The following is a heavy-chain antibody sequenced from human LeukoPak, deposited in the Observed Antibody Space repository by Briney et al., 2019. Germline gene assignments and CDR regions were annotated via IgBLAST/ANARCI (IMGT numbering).Heavy chain of an antibody. CDR3: ARLGYDILTGYYTPRDAFDI. CDR1: GGSFSGYY. CDR2: INHSGST. Sequence: SETLSLTCAVYGGSFSGYYWSWIRQPPGKGLEWIGEINHSGSTNYNPSLKSRVTISVDTSKNQFSLKLSSVTAADTAVYYCARLGYDILTGYYTPRDAFDIWGQGTMVTVSS. V-gene: IGHV4-34*01. J-gene: IGHJ3*02. D-gene: IGHD3-9*01.